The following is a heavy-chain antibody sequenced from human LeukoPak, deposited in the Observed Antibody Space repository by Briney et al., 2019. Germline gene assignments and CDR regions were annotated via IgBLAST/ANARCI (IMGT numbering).Heavy chain of an antibody. J-gene: IGHJ6*02. CDR2: IYYSGST. D-gene: IGHD3-3*01. Sequence: NPSGTLSLTCTVSGGSISCYYWSWIRQPPGKGLEWIGYIYYSGSTNYNPSLKSRVTISVDTSKNQFSLKLSSVTAADTAVYYCARESIFGVIRYGMDVWGQGTTVTVSS. V-gene: IGHV4-59*12. CDR1: GGSISCYY. CDR3: ARESIFGVIRYGMDV.